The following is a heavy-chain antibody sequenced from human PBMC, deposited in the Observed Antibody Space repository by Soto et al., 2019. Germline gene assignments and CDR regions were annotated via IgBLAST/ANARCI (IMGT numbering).Heavy chain of an antibody. CDR2: IYHSGST. D-gene: IGHD6-6*01. J-gene: IGHJ6*02. Sequence: SETLSLTCAVSGGSISSSNWWSWVRQPPGKGLEWIGEIYHSGSTNYNPSLKSRVTISVDKSKNQFSLKLSSVTAADTAVYYCASHNSSSTGGMDVWGQGTTVTVSS. V-gene: IGHV4-4*02. CDR1: GGSISSSNW. CDR3: ASHNSSSTGGMDV.